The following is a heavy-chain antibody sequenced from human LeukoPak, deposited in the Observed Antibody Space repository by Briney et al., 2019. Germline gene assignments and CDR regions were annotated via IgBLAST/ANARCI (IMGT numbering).Heavy chain of an antibody. D-gene: IGHD4-17*01. CDR3: VRLQHFGDPH. V-gene: IGHV4-39*01. J-gene: IGHJ4*02. CDR1: GDSMSNSNSY. Sequence: PSETLSLTCTVSGDSMSNSNSYWAWSRQPPGKGLEWIGSIYYDGKTYYSPSLRSRVTVSADTSKSQFSLKLSSVTAADTAVYFCVRLQHFGDPHWGQGTLVTVST. CDR2: IYYDGKT.